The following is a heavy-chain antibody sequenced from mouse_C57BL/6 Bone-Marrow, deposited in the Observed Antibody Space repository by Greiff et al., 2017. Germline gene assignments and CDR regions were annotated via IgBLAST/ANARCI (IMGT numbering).Heavy chain of an antibody. CDR2: ISDGGSYT. J-gene: IGHJ1*03. D-gene: IGHD1-1*01. Sequence: EVKVEESGGGLVKPGGSLILSCAATGFTFSSYAMSWVRQTPEKRLERVATISDGGSYTYHPDNVKGRFTISRDNAKNNLYLQMSHLMSEDTAMYYCTRYCYCSSRWYFDVWGTGTTVTVSS. CDR3: TRYCYCSSRWYFDV. CDR1: GFTFSSYA. V-gene: IGHV5-4*03.